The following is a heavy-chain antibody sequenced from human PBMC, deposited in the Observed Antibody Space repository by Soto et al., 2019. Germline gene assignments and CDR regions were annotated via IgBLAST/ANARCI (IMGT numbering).Heavy chain of an antibody. V-gene: IGHV4-34*01. CDR2: INHSGST. CDR1: GGSSSGYY. CDR3: ARGTPITTFGI. D-gene: IGHD3-3*01. J-gene: IGHJ3*02. Sequence: SETLSLTCAVYGGSSSGYYWSWIRQPPGKGLEWIGEINHSGSTNYNPSLKSRVTISVDTSKNQFSLKLSSVTAADTAVYYCARGTPITTFGIWGQGTMVTVSS.